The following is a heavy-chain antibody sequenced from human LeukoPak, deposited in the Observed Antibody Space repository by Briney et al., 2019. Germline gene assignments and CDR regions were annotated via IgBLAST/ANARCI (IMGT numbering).Heavy chain of an antibody. D-gene: IGHD2-21*02. CDR2: IYYSGST. V-gene: IGHV4-31*03. J-gene: IGHJ4*02. Sequence: SETLSLTCTVSGGSISSAGYYCSCIRQHPGNGLEWIGYIYYSGSTYYNPSLKSRVTISVDTSKNQFSLKLSSVTAADTAVYYCAREPRVYCGGDCYFDYWGQGTLVTVSS. CDR3: AREPRVYCGGDCYFDY. CDR1: GGSISSAGYY.